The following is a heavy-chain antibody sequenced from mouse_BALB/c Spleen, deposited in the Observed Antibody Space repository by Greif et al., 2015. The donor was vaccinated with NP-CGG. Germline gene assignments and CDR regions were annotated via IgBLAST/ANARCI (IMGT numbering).Heavy chain of an antibody. CDR3: ARYDYDYYAMDY. J-gene: IGHJ4*01. Sequence: QVQLQQPGAELVRPGSSVKISRKASGYASSSYWMNWVKQRPGQGLEWIGQIYPGDGDTNYNGKFKGKATLTADKSSSTAYMQLSSLTSEDSAVYFCARYDYDYYAMDYWGQGTSVTVSS. CDR2: IYPGDGDT. V-gene: IGHV1-80*01. D-gene: IGHD2-4*01. CDR1: GYASSSYW.